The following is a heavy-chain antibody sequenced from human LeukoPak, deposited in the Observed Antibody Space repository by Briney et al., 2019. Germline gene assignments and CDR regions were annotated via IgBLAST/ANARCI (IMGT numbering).Heavy chain of an antibody. CDR1: GYTFTSYG. CDR3: ARGRYDFWSCYWEYYYYYYMDV. D-gene: IGHD3-3*01. V-gene: IGHV1-18*01. J-gene: IGHJ6*03. Sequence: GASVKVSCKASGYTFTSYGISWVRQAPGRGLEWMGWISAYNGNTNYAQKLQGRVTMTTDTSTSTAYMELRSLRSDDTAVYYCARGRYDFWSCYWEYYYYYYMDVWGKGTTVTVSS. CDR2: ISAYNGNT.